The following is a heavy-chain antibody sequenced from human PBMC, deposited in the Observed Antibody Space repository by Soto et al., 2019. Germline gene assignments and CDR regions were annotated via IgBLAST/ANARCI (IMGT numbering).Heavy chain of an antibody. CDR1: GFTFSSYS. CDR2: ISSSSSYI. CDR3: ARDVAAAAPGPHYFDY. D-gene: IGHD6-13*01. V-gene: IGHV3-21*01. J-gene: IGHJ4*02. Sequence: GGSLRLSCAASGFTFSSYSMNWVRQAPGKGLEWVSSISSSSSYIYYADSVKGRFTISRDNAKNSLYLQMNSLRAEDTAVYYCARDVAAAAPGPHYFDYWGQGTLVTVSS.